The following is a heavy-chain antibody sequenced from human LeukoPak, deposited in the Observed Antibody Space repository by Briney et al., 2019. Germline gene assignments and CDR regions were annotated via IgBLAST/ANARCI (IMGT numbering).Heavy chain of an antibody. V-gene: IGHV3-9*01. CDR2: ISWNSGSI. Sequence: GGSLRLSCAASGFTFDDYAMHWVRQAPGKGLEWESGISWNSGSIAYADSVKGRFTISRDNAKNSLYLQMNSLRAEDTALYYCAKDNGAYYYYYMDVWGKGTTVTISS. CDR1: GFTFDDYA. CDR3: AKDNGAYYYYYMDV. D-gene: IGHD3-16*01. J-gene: IGHJ6*03.